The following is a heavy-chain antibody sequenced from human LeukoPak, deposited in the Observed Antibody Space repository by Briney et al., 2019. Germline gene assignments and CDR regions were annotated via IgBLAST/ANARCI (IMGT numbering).Heavy chain of an antibody. Sequence: VASVKVSCKASGYTFTGYYMHWVRQAPGQGLEWMGRINPNSGGTNYAQKFQGRVTMTRDTSISTAYMELSSLRSEDTAVYYCARVRVGATSDYWGQGTLVTVSS. D-gene: IGHD1-26*01. J-gene: IGHJ4*02. CDR2: INPNSGGT. V-gene: IGHV1-2*06. CDR3: ARVRVGATSDY. CDR1: GYTFTGYY.